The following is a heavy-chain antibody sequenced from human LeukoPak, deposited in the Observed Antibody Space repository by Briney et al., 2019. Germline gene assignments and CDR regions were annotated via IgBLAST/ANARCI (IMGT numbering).Heavy chain of an antibody. CDR2: IYYSGST. V-gene: IGHV4-59*04. CDR3: ARRYYDFWSGYYIFDY. J-gene: IGHJ4*02. CDR1: GGSISSYY. D-gene: IGHD3-3*01. Sequence: SETLSLTCTVSGGSISSYYWSWIRQPPGKGLEWIGYIYYSGSTYYNPSLKSRVTISVDTSKNQFSLKLSSVTAADTAVYYCARRYYDFWSGYYIFDYWGRGTLVTVSS.